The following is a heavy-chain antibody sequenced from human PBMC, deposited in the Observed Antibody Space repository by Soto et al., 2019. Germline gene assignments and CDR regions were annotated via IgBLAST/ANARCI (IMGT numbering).Heavy chain of an antibody. CDR3: ARSRGYYDSSGYSYY. CDR1: GGSISSSNW. J-gene: IGHJ4*02. V-gene: IGHV4-4*02. Sequence: SETLSLTCAVSGGSISSSNWWSWVRQPPGKGLEWIGEIYHGGSTSYNPSLKSRVTISVDKSKNQFSLKLSSVTAADTAVYYCARSRGYYDSSGYSYYWGQGTLVTVSS. D-gene: IGHD3-22*01. CDR2: IYHGGST.